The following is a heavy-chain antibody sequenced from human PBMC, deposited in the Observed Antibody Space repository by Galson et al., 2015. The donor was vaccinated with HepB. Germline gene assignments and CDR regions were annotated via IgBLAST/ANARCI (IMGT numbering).Heavy chain of an antibody. CDR1: EFTFGDYA. CDR2: IRTNAYGGTT. V-gene: IGHV3-49*03. D-gene: IGHD4/OR15-4a*01. CDR3: ARKIASPDYDYYGLDV. J-gene: IGHJ6*02. Sequence: SLRLSCATFEFTFGDYAMSWFRQAPGKGLEWIGFIRTNAYGGTTEYAVSVKGKFIISRDDSESIVYLQMNSLTSDDTAVYYCARKIASPDYDYYGLDVWGQGTTVTVS.